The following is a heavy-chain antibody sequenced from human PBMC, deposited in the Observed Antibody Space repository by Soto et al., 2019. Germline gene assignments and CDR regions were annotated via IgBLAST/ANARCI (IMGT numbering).Heavy chain of an antibody. V-gene: IGHV4-4*02. J-gene: IGHJ5*02. CDR1: GGTVASSHW. D-gene: IGHD2-21*02. Sequence: SETLSLTCAVSGGTVASSHWWSWVRQSPSRGLEWIGNVYHTGATNFNPSLQSRVTFSVDKSNNQFSLRLTSLTAADTAVYFCARGLVTAGGNNYFDPWGPGTLVTVSS. CDR2: VYHTGAT. CDR3: ARGLVTAGGNNYFDP.